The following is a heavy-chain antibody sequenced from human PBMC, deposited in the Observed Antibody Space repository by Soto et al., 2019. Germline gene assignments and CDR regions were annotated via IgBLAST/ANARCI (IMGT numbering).Heavy chain of an antibody. J-gene: IGHJ4*02. Sequence: SETLSLTCTVSGGSISSGDYYWSWIRQPPGKGLEWIGYIYYSGSTYYNPSLKSRVTISVDTSKNQFSLKLSSVTAADTAVYYCARVRVPRAVAGTVVDYWGQGTLVTVSS. V-gene: IGHV4-30-4*01. CDR1: GGSISSGDYY. CDR2: IYYSGST. CDR3: ARVRVPRAVAGTVVDY. D-gene: IGHD6-19*01.